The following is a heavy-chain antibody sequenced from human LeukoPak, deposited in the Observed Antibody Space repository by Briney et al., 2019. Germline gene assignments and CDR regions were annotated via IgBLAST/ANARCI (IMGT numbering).Heavy chain of an antibody. J-gene: IGHJ4*02. D-gene: IGHD2-2*01. CDR2: INPNDGDT. CDR1: GYTFTDYY. V-gene: IGHV1-2*02. Sequence: ASVKVSCKASGYTFTDYYIHWVRQAPEQGFEWMGWINPNDGDTNYAQKFQGRVTMTRDTSISTAHMEVSRLRSDDTAVYYCARANFLYCSSTTCLFDYWGQGTLVTVSS. CDR3: ARANFLYCSSTTCLFDY.